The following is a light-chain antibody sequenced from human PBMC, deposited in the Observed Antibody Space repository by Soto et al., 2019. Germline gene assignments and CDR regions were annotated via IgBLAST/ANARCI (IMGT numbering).Light chain of an antibody. CDR1: SSDVGGYNY. CDR2: DVN. Sequence: QSALTQPYSVSGSPGQSVAISCSGTSSDVGGYNYVSWYQQHPGKAPKLIIFDVNKRPSGVPDRFSGSKSGSTASLTISGLQAEDEADYYCCSYGGSFYVVGTGTKLTVL. J-gene: IGLJ1*01. CDR3: CSYGGSFYV. V-gene: IGLV2-11*01.